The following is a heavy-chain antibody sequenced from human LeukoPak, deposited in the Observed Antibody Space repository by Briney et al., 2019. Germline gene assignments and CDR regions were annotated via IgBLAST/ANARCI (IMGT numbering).Heavy chain of an antibody. CDR1: KFMFSSYE. V-gene: IGHV3-48*03. CDR3: ARPGRGYSGDEGY. Sequence: GGCLRLACAVTKFMFSSYEMNWVRQVPGKGLGWVSYISSRGSTKYYADSVKGRFTNSTDNAKNSLYLQMNSLRAEDTAVYYCARPGRGYSGDEGYWGQGTLVTVSS. J-gene: IGHJ4*02. D-gene: IGHD5-12*01. CDR2: ISSRGSTK.